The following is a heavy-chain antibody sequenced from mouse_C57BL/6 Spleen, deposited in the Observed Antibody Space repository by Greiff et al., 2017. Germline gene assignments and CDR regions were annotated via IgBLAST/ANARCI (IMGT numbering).Heavy chain of an antibody. V-gene: IGHV1-76*01. Sequence: QVQLQQSGAELVRPGASVKLSCKASGYTFTDYYINWVKQRPGQGLEWIARIYPGSGNTYYNEKFKGKATLTAEKSSSTAYMQLSSLTSEDSAVYFCALYYGSSPGAWFAYWGQGTLVTVSA. D-gene: IGHD1-1*01. J-gene: IGHJ3*01. CDR3: ALYYGSSPGAWFAY. CDR2: IYPGSGNT. CDR1: GYTFTDYY.